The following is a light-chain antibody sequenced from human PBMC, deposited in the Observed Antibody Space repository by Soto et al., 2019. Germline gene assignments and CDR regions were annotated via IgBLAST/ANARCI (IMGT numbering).Light chain of an antibody. V-gene: IGKV3-11*01. J-gene: IGKJ3*01. Sequence: EIVLTQSPATLSLSPGERATLSCRASQSISSYLAWYQQKPDQAPRLLIYDASNRATGIPARFSGSGSGTDFTLTISSLELEDFASYYEQQRSTWPFTFGPGTTVDIK. CDR3: QQRSTWPFT. CDR2: DAS. CDR1: QSISSY.